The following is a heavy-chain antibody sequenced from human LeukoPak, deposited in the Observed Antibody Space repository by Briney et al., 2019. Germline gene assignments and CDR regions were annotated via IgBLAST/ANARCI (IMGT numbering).Heavy chain of an antibody. D-gene: IGHD3-22*01. Sequence: SETLSLTCAVYGGSFSGYYWSWIRQPPGKGLEWIGEINHSGSTNYNPSLKSRVTISVDTSKNQFSLKLSSVTAADTAVYYCARDLGYYDSSGYLGFDYWGQGTLVTVSS. V-gene: IGHV4-34*01. CDR2: INHSGST. J-gene: IGHJ4*02. CDR3: ARDLGYYDSSGYLGFDY. CDR1: GGSFSGYY.